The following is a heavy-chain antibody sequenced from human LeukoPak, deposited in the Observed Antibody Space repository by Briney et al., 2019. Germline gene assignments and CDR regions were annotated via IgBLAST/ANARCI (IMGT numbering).Heavy chain of an antibody. CDR3: ARDLGTSGWYTFDY. CDR1: GDSVSINNGA. Sequence: SQTLSLTFALSGDSVSINNGAWNWVRQSPSRGLEWLGRTYYTSKWYNDYAVPMKGRVSINPDTSKNQFSLQVNSVTPEDTAIYYCARDLGTSGWYTFDYWGQGTLVTVSS. CDR2: TYYTSKWYN. V-gene: IGHV6-1*01. J-gene: IGHJ4*02. D-gene: IGHD6-19*01.